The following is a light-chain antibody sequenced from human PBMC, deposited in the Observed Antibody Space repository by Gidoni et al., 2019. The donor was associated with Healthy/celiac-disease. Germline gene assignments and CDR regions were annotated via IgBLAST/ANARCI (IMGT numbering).Light chain of an antibody. Sequence: DIVVTQSPDPLAVSLGERATINCKSSQSDLYISNNKNYLAWYQQKPGQPPKLLIYWASTRESGVPDRFSGGGAGTDFTLTISSLQAEDVAVYYCQQYYITPLTFGGGTKLEIK. CDR3: QQYYITPLT. CDR2: WAS. J-gene: IGKJ4*01. V-gene: IGKV4-1*01. CDR1: QSDLYISNNKNY.